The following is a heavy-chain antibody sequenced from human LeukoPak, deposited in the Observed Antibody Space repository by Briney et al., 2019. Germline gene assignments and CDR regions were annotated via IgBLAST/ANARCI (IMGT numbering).Heavy chain of an antibody. V-gene: IGHV4-34*01. J-gene: IGHJ6*02. Sequence: SETLSLTCAVYGGSFSGYYWSWIRQPPGKGLEWIGEINHSGSTNYNPSLKSRVTISVDTSKNQFSLKLSSVTAADTAVYYCARVKGYCSSTSCYIYYYYGMDVWGQGTTVTVSS. CDR1: GGSFSGYY. CDR2: INHSGST. CDR3: ARVKGYCSSTSCYIYYYYGMDV. D-gene: IGHD2-2*01.